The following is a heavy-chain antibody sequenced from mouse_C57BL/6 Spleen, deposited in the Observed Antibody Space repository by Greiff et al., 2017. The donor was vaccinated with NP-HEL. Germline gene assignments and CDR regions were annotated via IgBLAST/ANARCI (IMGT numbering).Heavy chain of an antibody. CDR3: ARHGDDGYYAMDY. D-gene: IGHD2-3*01. V-gene: IGHV2-6-2*01. J-gene: IGHJ4*01. CDR1: GFSLTSYG. CDR2: IWSDGST. Sequence: VAPSQSLSITCTVSGFSLTSYGVHWVRQPPGKGLEWLVVIWSDGSTTYNSALKSRLSISKDNSKSQVFLKMNSLQTDDTAMYYCARHGDDGYYAMDYWGQGTSVTVSS.